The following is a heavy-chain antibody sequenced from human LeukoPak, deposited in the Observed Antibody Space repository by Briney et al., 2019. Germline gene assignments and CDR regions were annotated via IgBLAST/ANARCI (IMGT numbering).Heavy chain of an antibody. J-gene: IGHJ3*02. Sequence: PSETLSLTCTVSGGSISSYYWSWIRQPPGKGLEWIGYMYYNRSTNYNPSLKSRVTISVDTSKNQLSLKLSSVTAADTAVYYCARGGGYFLIDAFDIWGLGTMVTVSS. CDR1: GGSISSYY. CDR3: ARGGGYFLIDAFDI. V-gene: IGHV4-59*01. D-gene: IGHD3-22*01. CDR2: MYYNRST.